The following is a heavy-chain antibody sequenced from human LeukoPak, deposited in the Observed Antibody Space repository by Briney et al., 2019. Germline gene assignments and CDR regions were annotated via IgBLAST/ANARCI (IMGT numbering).Heavy chain of an antibody. Sequence: PSETLSLTCTVSGGSISRSSYYWGWIRQPPGKGLEWIGSIYYSGSTYYNPSLKSRVTISVDTSKNQFSLKLSSVTAADTAVYYCARHGGAADRPSKLNWFDPWGQGTLVTVSS. V-gene: IGHV4-39*01. D-gene: IGHD2-2*01. CDR1: GGSISRSSYY. CDR2: IYYSGST. CDR3: ARHGGAADRPSKLNWFDP. J-gene: IGHJ5*02.